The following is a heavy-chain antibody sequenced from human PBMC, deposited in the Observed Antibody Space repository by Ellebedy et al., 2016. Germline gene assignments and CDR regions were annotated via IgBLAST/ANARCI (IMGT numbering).Heavy chain of an antibody. CDR1: GCSISSSSYY. Sequence: SETLSLTCTVSGCSISSSSYYWGWIRQPPGKGLEWIGSIYYSGSTDYNPSLKSRVTISVDTSKNQFSLRLNSVTAADTAVYYCARGTRYTSSWYGSPDYWGQGTLVTVSS. D-gene: IGHD6-13*01. CDR2: IYYSGST. V-gene: IGHV4-39*07. J-gene: IGHJ4*02. CDR3: ARGTRYTSSWYGSPDY.